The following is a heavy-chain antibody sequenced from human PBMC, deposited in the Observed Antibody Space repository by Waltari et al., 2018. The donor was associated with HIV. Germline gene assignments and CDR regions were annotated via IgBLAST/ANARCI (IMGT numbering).Heavy chain of an antibody. D-gene: IGHD3-3*01. J-gene: IGHJ6*02. V-gene: IGHV1-2*02. Sequence: QVQLVQSGAEVKKPGASVKVSCKASGYTFTRYYIHWVRQAPGQGLEWMGWINPINGDISNAQKFQGRVTMTSDTSITAVYMELSRLTSDDTAVYYCARDPPPLLRFTEAMDVWGQGTAVTVSS. CDR2: INPINGDI. CDR3: ARDPPPLLRFTEAMDV. CDR1: GYTFTRYY.